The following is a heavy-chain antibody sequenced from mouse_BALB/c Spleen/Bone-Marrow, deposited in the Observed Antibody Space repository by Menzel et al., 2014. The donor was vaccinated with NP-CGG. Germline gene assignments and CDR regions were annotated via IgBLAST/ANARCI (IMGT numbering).Heavy chain of an antibody. CDR3: TRSYGSSYEYYFDY. V-gene: IGHV1-69*02. J-gene: IGHJ2*01. Sequence: VKLVESGAELVRPGASVKLSCKASGYTFTSYWINWVKQRPGQGLEGIGNIYPSDSYTNYNQKFKDKATLTVDKSSSTAYMQLSSPTSEDSAVYYCTRSYGSSYEYYFDYWGQGTTLTVSS. D-gene: IGHD1-1*01. CDR1: GYTFTSYW. CDR2: IYPSDSYT.